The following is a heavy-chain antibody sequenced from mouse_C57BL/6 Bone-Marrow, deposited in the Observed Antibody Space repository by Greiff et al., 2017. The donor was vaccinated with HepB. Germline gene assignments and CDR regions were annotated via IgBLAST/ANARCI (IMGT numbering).Heavy chain of an antibody. Sequence: VQLKESGAELVRPGASVKLSCTASGFNIKDDYMHWVKQRPEQGLEWIGWIDPENGDTEYASKFQGKATIPADTSSNTAYLQLSSLTSEDTAVYYCTMNYYGSSPYAMDYWGQGTSVTVSS. D-gene: IGHD1-1*01. CDR3: TMNYYGSSPYAMDY. V-gene: IGHV14-4*01. J-gene: IGHJ4*01. CDR2: IDPENGDT. CDR1: GFNIKDDY.